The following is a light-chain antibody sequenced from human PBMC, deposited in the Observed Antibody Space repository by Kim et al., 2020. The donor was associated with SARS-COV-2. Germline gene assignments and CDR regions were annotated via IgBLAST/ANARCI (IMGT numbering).Light chain of an antibody. V-gene: IGKV3-15*01. J-gene: IGKJ1*01. CDR2: DVY. CDR3: QQYENLLRT. CDR1: QPNLNKR. Sequence: SSREETTLSSWTSQPNLNKRLAWYQQRPGQAPRLLIYDVYRRAAGIPARFSGSGSGTEFTLTISRLESEDCAVYYCQQYENLLRTFGQGTRVDIK.